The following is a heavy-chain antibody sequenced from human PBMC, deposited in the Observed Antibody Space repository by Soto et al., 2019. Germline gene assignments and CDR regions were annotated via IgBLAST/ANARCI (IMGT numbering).Heavy chain of an antibody. V-gene: IGHV3-48*01. CDR1: GFTFSSYS. J-gene: IGHJ4*02. CDR3: ARALRYFDWLPTYYFDY. D-gene: IGHD3-9*01. Sequence: EVQLVESGGGLVQPGGSLRLSCAASGFTFSSYSMNWVRQAPGKGLEWVSYISSSSSTIYYADSVKGRFTISRDNAKNSLYLQMNSLRAEDTAVYYCARALRYFDWLPTYYFDYGGQGTLVTVSS. CDR2: ISSSSSTI.